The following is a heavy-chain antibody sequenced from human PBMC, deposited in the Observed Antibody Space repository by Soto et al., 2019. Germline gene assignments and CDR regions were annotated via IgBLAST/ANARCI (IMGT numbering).Heavy chain of an antibody. V-gene: IGHV4-39*01. J-gene: IGHJ6*03. CDR2: IYYSGST. CDR1: GGSISSSSYY. D-gene: IGHD2-8*01. Sequence: SETLSLTCTVSGGSISSSSYYWGWIRQPPGKGLEWIGSIYYSGSTYYNPSLKSRVTISVDTSKNQFSLKLSSVTAADTAVYYCARRLMVYAISYYYMDVWGKGTTVTSP. CDR3: ARRLMVYAISYYYMDV.